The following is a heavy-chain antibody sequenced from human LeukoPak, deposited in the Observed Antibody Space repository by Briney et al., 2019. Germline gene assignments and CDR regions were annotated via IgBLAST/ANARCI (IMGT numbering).Heavy chain of an antibody. CDR2: IWYDGSNK. V-gene: IGHV3-30*02. J-gene: IGHJ6*02. CDR1: GFTFSSYG. CDR3: AKDQGLDNNPPSHYYYYGMDV. Sequence: GGSLRLSCAASGFTFSSYGMHWVRQAPGKGLEWVAVIWYDGSNKYYADSVKGRFTISRDNSKNTLYLQMNSLRAEDTAVYYCAKDQGLDNNPPSHYYYYGMDVWGQGTTVTVSS. D-gene: IGHD1/OR15-1a*01.